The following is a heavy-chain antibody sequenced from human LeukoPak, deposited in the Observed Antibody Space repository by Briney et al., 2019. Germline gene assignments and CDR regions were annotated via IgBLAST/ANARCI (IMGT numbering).Heavy chain of an antibody. CDR1: RYTFTTYY. D-gene: IGHD2-15*01. CDR2: INPSGGST. J-gene: IGHJ4*02. CDR3: AREAGIGTWIGYCSGDNCRTRFDY. V-gene: IGHV1-46*01. Sequence: ASVTVSCTASRYTFTTYYIHWVRQAPGQGLEWMGIINPSGGSTTYAQKFQGRVTMTRDTSTSTVYMELSSLRSDDTAVYFCAREAGIGTWIGYCSGDNCRTRFDYWGRGTLVTVSS.